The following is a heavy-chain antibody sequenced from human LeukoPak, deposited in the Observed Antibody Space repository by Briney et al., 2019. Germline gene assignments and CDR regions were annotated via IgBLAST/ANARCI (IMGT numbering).Heavy chain of an antibody. J-gene: IGHJ4*02. CDR3: AREPGYSSSWYSFYYFDY. CDR2: ISYDGSNK. V-gene: IGHV3-30*04. Sequence: GGSLRLSCTGSGFSFTNYAMHWVRQAPGKGLEWVAVISYDGSNKYYADSVKGRFTISRDNSKNTLYLQMNSLRAEDTAVYYCAREPGYSSSWYSFYYFDYWGQGTLVTVSS. D-gene: IGHD6-13*01. CDR1: GFSFTNYA.